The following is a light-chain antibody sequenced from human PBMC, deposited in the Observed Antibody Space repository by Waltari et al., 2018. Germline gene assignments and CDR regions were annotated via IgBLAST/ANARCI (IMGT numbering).Light chain of an antibody. CDR3: MQALQTPLT. J-gene: IGKJ4*01. V-gene: IGKV2-28*01. CDR1: QSLLHSNGYNY. CDR2: FGS. Sequence: DIEMTQSPLALPVTPGEPASISCRSSQSLLHSNGYNYLDWYLQKPGQSPQLLIYFGSVRASGVPDRFSGSGSGTDFTLKISRVEAEDVGVYYCMQALQTPLTFGGGTKVAIK.